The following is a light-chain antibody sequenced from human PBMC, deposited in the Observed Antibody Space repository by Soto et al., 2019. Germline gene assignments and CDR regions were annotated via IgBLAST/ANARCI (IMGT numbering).Light chain of an antibody. V-gene: IGLV2-18*02. CDR1: SSDVGSYNR. CDR3: SSYASSSTYV. CDR2: EVS. Sequence: QSALTQPPSVSGSPGQSVAISCTGTSSDVGSYNRVSWYQQPPGTAPKVMIYEVSNRPSGVPDRFSGSKSVNTASLTISGLQAEDEADYYCSSYASSSTYVFGTGTKLTVL. J-gene: IGLJ1*01.